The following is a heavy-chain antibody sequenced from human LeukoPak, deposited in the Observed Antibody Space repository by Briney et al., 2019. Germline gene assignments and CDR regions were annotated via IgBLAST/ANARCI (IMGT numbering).Heavy chain of an antibody. CDR1: GFTFSSYA. V-gene: IGHV3-23*01. CDR2: ISGSGGST. Sequence: GGSLRLSCAASGFTFSSYAMSWVRQAPGKGQEWVSAISGSGGSTYYADSVKGRFTISRDNSKNTLYLQMNSLRAEDTAVYYCAKAQGSSPDYFDYWGQGTLVTVSS. J-gene: IGHJ4*02. D-gene: IGHD6-6*01. CDR3: AKAQGSSPDYFDY.